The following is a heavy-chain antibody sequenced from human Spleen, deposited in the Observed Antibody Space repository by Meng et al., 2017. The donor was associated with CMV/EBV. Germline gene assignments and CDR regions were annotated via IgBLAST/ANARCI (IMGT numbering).Heavy chain of an antibody. CDR3: ASGSRVAGTIDY. CDR2: ISSSGRTI. Sequence: GESLKIFCAASGFTFSDYYMTWNRQAPGKGLEWVSYISSSGRTIYYADSMKGRFTISRDNAKNSLYLQMNSLRAEDTAVYYCASGSRVAGTIDYWGQGTLVTVSS. CDR1: GFTFSDYY. V-gene: IGHV3-11*04. D-gene: IGHD6-19*01. J-gene: IGHJ4*02.